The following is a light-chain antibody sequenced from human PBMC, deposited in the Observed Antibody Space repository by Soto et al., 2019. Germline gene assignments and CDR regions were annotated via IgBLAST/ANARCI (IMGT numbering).Light chain of an antibody. Sequence: DIVLTQAPVTVSLSPGERATVSCRAGQGVSNNYLAWYQQKPGQAPRLLIFGASTRATGIPDRFSGSGSGTDFTLTISRLEPEDFAVYYWQQYAASPYTFGQGTKVDIK. V-gene: IGKV3-20*01. CDR2: GAS. CDR1: QGVSNNY. CDR3: QQYAASPYT. J-gene: IGKJ2*01.